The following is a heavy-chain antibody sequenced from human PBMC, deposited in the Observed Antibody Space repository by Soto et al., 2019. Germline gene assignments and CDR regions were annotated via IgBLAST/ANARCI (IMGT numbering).Heavy chain of an antibody. D-gene: IGHD1-26*01. J-gene: IGHJ3*02. CDR3: ASPGIVGAQDAFDI. V-gene: IGHV1-18*01. CDR2: SSAYNGNT. CDR1: GYTFTSYG. Sequence: QVQLVQSGAEVKKPGASVKVSCKASGYTFTSYGISWVRQAPGQGLEWMGWSSAYNGNTNYAQKLQGRVTMTTDTSTNTAYRELRSLRSDDPAVYYCASPGIVGAQDAFDIWGQGTMVTVSS.